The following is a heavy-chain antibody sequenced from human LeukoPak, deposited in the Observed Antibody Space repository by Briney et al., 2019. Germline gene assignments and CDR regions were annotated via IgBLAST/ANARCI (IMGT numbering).Heavy chain of an antibody. D-gene: IGHD3-9*01. CDR1: GFTFSSYA. CDR3: ARWGRFELRYLDWLLRTFDY. Sequence: GGSLRLSCAASGFTFSSYAMSWVRQAPGKGLEWVSAISGSGGSTYYADPVKGRFTISRDNSKNTLYLQMNSLRAEDTAVYYCARWGRFELRYLDWLLRTFDYWGQGTLVTVSS. V-gene: IGHV3-23*01. J-gene: IGHJ4*02. CDR2: ISGSGGST.